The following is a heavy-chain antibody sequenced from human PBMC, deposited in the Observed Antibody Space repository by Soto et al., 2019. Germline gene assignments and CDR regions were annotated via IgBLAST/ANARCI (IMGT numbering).Heavy chain of an antibody. CDR3: AHEGYGSHTWFDA. V-gene: IGHV2-5*01. CDR1: GFSRSTTGVG. Sequence: QITLEESGPTLVKPTQTLTLTCTCSGFSRSTTGVGLAWIRQPPGKTLEWLALIYWNDEKRYSPSLKSRLTITKDTSKNQVVLPMTNMDPVVPATYYCAHEGYGSHTWFDAWGQGTLVTVSS. CDR2: IYWNDEK. D-gene: IGHD6-13*01. J-gene: IGHJ5*02.